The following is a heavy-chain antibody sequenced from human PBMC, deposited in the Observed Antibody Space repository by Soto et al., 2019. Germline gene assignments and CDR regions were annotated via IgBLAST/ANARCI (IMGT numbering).Heavy chain of an antibody. CDR1: GYTFGNFG. J-gene: IGHJ4*02. CDR2: ISAYNGNT. Sequence: QVQLVQSGAVVRKPGASVKVSCRGSGYTFGNFGISWLREAPGQGLEWMGWISAYNGNTHYAQRLQGRVTLTTDTSSSTGYMELRSLTPDDTAVYFCARDVPATAAFLWDFWGQGTLVTVSS. D-gene: IGHD3-3*02. V-gene: IGHV1-18*04. CDR3: ARDVPATAAFLWDF.